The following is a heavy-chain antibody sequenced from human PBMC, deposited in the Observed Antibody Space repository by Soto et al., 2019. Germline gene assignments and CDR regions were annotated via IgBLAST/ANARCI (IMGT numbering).Heavy chain of an antibody. CDR1: GGTFSSYA. V-gene: IGHV1-69*12. CDR3: ARSGQKGLYYYYGMDV. Sequence: QVQLVQSGAEVKKPGSSVKVSCKASGGTFSSYAISWVRQAPGQGLEWMGGIIPIFGTANYAQKFQGRVTSTADESTSTAYMELNSLRSEDTAVYYCARSGQKGLYYYYGMDVWGQGTTVTVSS. D-gene: IGHD3-10*01. J-gene: IGHJ6*02. CDR2: IIPIFGTA.